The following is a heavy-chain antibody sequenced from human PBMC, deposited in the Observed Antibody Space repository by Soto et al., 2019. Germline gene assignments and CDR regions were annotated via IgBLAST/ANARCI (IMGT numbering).Heavy chain of an antibody. D-gene: IGHD4-17*01. J-gene: IGHJ5*02. CDR3: ASSDDYVDTGTFET. CDR2: ISGKNGNT. V-gene: IGHV1-18*04. CDR1: GYNFSDFG. Sequence: AASVKVSCKASGYNFSDFGITWVRQAPGQGLEWMGWISGKNGNTNYAQKVQGRVTLTADTSTRTAYMEMRALTSDDTGIYYCASSDDYVDTGTFETWGEGTPV.